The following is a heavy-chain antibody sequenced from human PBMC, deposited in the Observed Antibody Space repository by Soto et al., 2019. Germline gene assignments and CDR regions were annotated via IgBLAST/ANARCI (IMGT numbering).Heavy chain of an antibody. CDR1: GYTFNIYY. Sequence: QGQLMQSGAEVRKPGASVRLSCKASGYTFNIYYIHWVPRAPGHGLEWMGWLNPNSGDTRYSQQFQGRVTMTRDTSMNTVYMDLTGLTSGDTAVYYCAREGAVTGTQAFVPWGQGSQVTVSS. J-gene: IGHJ5*02. D-gene: IGHD6-19*01. V-gene: IGHV1-2*02. CDR2: LNPNSGDT. CDR3: AREGAVTGTQAFVP.